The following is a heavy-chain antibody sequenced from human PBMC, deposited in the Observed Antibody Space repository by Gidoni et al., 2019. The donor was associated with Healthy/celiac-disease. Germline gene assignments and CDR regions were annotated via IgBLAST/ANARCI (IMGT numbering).Heavy chain of an antibody. CDR3: ANGGWYPDY. CDR2: ISYDGSNK. V-gene: IGHV3-30-3*01. CDR1: GFTFSSYA. D-gene: IGHD6-19*01. Sequence: AASGFTFSSYAMHWVRQAPGKGLEWVAVISYDGSNKYYADSVKGRFTISRDNSKNTLYLQMNSLGAEDTAVYYCANGGWYPDYWGQGTLVTVSS. J-gene: IGHJ4*02.